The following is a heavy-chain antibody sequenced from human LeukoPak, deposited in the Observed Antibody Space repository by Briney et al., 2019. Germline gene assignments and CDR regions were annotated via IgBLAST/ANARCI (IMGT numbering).Heavy chain of an antibody. D-gene: IGHD2-2*02. J-gene: IGHJ6*04. Sequence: SGTLAVTSAGYGGSFTGWYWVWIRLPPGKGLEWIGEINHSGSTNYNPSLKSRVTISVDTSKNQFSLKLSSVTAADTAVYYCARAVRGYCSSTSSYRDYYYGMDVWGKGTTVTVSS. CDR3: ARAVRGYCSSTSSYRDYYYGMDV. CDR2: INHSGST. V-gene: IGHV4-34*01. CDR1: GGSFTGWY.